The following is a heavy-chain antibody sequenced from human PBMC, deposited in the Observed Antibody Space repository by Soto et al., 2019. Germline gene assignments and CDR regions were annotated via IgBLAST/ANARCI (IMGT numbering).Heavy chain of an antibody. Sequence: SETLSLTCAVYGGSFSGYYWSWIRQPPGKGLEWIGYIYYSGSTNYNPSLKSRVTISVDTSKNQFSLKLSSVTAADTAVYYCAREYGSGSYSNWGQGTTVTVSS. CDR1: GGSFSGYY. J-gene: IGHJ6*02. CDR2: IYYSGST. V-gene: IGHV4-59*01. CDR3: AREYGSGSYSN. D-gene: IGHD3-10*01.